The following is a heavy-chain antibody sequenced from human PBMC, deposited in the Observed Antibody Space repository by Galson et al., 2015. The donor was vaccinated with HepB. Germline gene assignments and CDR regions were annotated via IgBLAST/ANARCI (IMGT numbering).Heavy chain of an antibody. D-gene: IGHD3-10*01. V-gene: IGHV3-23*01. CDR3: AKDFYGPYYYGSGGDGSWDY. J-gene: IGHJ4*02. Sequence: SLRLSCAASGFTFSSYAMSWVRQAPGKGLEWVSAISGSGGSTYYADSVKGRFTISRDNSKNTLYLQMNSLRAEDTAVYYCAKDFYGPYYYGSGGDGSWDYWGQGTLATVSS. CDR2: ISGSGGST. CDR1: GFTFSSYA.